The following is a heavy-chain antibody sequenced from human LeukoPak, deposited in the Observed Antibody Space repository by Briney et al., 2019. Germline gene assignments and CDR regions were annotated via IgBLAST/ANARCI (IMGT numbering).Heavy chain of an antibody. CDR2: MNPNRGDT. J-gene: IGHJ4*02. Sequence: GASVKVSCKASGYTFTSYDIHWVRQATGQGLEWMGRMNPNRGDTDYAQKFQGRVTMTRDTSISTAYMELSSLRSEDTAVYYCARNFDDYGDYLWEEFDYWGQGTLVTVSS. CDR1: GYTFTSYD. D-gene: IGHD4-17*01. V-gene: IGHV1-8*01. CDR3: ARNFDDYGDYLWEEFDY.